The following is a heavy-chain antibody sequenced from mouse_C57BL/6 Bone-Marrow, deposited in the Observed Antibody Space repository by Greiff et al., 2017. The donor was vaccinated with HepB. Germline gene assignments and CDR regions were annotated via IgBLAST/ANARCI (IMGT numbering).Heavy chain of an antibody. Sequence: QVQLKQSGAELVMPGASVKLSCKASGYTFTSYWMHWVKQRPGQGLEWIGEIDPSDSYTNYNQKFKGKSTLTVDKSSSTAYMQLSSLTSEDSAVYYCARSGGLRGYFDYWGQGTTLTVSS. V-gene: IGHV1-69*01. CDR3: ARSGGLRGYFDY. D-gene: IGHD2-2*01. CDR2: IDPSDSYT. CDR1: GYTFTSYW. J-gene: IGHJ2*01.